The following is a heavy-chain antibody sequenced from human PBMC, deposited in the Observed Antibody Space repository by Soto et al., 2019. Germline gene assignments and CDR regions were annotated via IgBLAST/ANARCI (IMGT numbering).Heavy chain of an antibody. CDR1: GFTFSNAW. J-gene: IGHJ5*02. D-gene: IGHD3-22*01. CDR2: IKSKTDGGTT. V-gene: IGHV3-15*07. CDR3: TTDPELSLYYYDSSGWFDP. Sequence: GGSLRLSCAASGFTFSNAWMNWVRQAPGKGLEWVGRIKSKTDGGTTDYAAPVKGRFTISRDDSKNTLYLQMNSLKTEDTAVYYCTTDPELSLYYYDSSGWFDPWGQGTLVTVSS.